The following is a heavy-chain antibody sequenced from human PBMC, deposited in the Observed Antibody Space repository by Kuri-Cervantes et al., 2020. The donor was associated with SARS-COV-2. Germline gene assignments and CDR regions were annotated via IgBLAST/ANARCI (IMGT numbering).Heavy chain of an antibody. D-gene: IGHD3-22*01. J-gene: IGHJ4*02. CDR2: FDPEDGET. CDR3: ARRAPEYYYDSSGFDY. V-gene: IGHV1-24*01. CDR1: GYTLTELS. Sequence: ASVKVSCKVSGYTLTELSMHWVRQAPGKGLEWMGGFDPEDGETIYAQKFQGRVTMTEETSTDTAYMELRSLRSDDTAVYYCARRAPEYYYDSSGFDYWGQGTLVTVSS.